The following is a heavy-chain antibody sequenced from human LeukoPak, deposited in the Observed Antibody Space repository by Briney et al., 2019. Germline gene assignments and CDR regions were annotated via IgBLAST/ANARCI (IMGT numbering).Heavy chain of an antibody. CDR1: GFTFSSYA. CDR2: LSGSGGST. D-gene: IGHD2-21*01. Sequence: GGSLRLSCAASGFTFSSYAMSWVRQTSGKGLEWVSALSGSGGSTYYADSVKGRFTISRDNSKNTLYLQMNSLRAEDTAVYYCAKGHSPFDYWGQGTLVTVSS. J-gene: IGHJ4*02. V-gene: IGHV3-23*01. CDR3: AKGHSPFDY.